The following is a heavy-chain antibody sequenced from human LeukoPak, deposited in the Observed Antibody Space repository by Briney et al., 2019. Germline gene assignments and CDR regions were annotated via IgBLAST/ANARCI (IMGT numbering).Heavy chain of an antibody. V-gene: IGHV3-7*04. J-gene: IGHJ6*02. CDR2: INQDGSAK. Sequence: GGSLTLSCAAYGFTFSNYWMSWVRQAPGKGLEWVANINQDGSAKYYVDSVKGRFTISRANAKNSLYLQMNSLRAEDTAVYYCARGMDVWGQGTTVTVSS. CDR3: ARGMDV. CDR1: GFTFSNYW.